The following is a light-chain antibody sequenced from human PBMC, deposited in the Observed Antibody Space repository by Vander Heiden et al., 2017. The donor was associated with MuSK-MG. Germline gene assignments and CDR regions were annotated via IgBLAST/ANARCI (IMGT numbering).Light chain of an antibody. Sequence: QSALTQPPSASGSPGQSVTISCTGTSSDVGGYNYVSWYQQHPGKAPKLMIYEVSKRPSGVPDRFSGSKSGNTASLTVSGLQAEDEADDYCSSYAGSNKGVFGGGTKLTVL. CDR2: EVS. J-gene: IGLJ2*01. CDR3: SSYAGSNKGV. V-gene: IGLV2-8*01. CDR1: SSDVGGYNY.